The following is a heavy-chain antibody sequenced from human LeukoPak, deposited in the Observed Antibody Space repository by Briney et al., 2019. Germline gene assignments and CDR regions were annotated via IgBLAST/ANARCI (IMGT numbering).Heavy chain of an antibody. D-gene: IGHD2/OR15-2a*01. CDR2: IAYGGTYT. J-gene: IGHJ6*02. CDR3: ARNKAITAFFGMDV. CDR1: GFTFSDYA. V-gene: IGHV3-30*03. Sequence: GASLRLSCAASGFTFSDYAMHWVRQAPGKGLEWVAVIAYGGTYTHHADSLKGRFTISRDNSRDTLYLQINSLRPEDTALYYCARNKAITAFFGMDVWGQGTTIIVSS.